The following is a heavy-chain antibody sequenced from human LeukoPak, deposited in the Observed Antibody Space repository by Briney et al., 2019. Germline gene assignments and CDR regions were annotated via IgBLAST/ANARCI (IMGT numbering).Heavy chain of an antibody. D-gene: IGHD2-2*01. Sequence: GGSLRLSCAASGFTFNNYAMGWVRQAPGKGLEWVSAISASGGTTYYADSVKGRFTISRDNSENTLFLQMNSPRAEDTAVYYCAKEPREYCSSTSCPNWFDSWGQGTLVTVSS. CDR2: ISASGGTT. J-gene: IGHJ5*01. CDR3: AKEPREYCSSTSCPNWFDS. V-gene: IGHV3-23*01. CDR1: GFTFNNYA.